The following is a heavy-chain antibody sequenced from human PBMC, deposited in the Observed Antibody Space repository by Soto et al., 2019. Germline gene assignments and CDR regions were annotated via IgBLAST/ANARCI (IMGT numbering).Heavy chain of an antibody. V-gene: IGHV3-30*18. CDR2: ISYDGSNK. J-gene: IGHJ4*02. Sequence: GGSLRLSCAASGFTFSSYGMHWVRQAPGKGLEWVAVISYDGSNKYYADSVKGRFTISRDNSKNTLYLQMNSLRAEDTAVYYCAKDYYDSSGYYYFDYWGQGTLVTVSS. D-gene: IGHD3-22*01. CDR1: GFTFSSYG. CDR3: AKDYYDSSGYYYFDY.